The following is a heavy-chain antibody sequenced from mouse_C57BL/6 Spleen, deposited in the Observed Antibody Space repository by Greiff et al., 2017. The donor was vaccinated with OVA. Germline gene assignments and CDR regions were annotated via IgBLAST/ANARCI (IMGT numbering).Heavy chain of an antibody. D-gene: IGHD2-2*01. CDR2: IDPSDSYT. CDR3: ARWETTMVTRYFDV. CDR1: GYTFTSYW. J-gene: IGHJ1*03. V-gene: IGHV1-59*01. Sequence: QVQLQQPGAELVRPGTSVKLSCKASGYTFTSYWMHWVKQRPGQGLEWIGVIDPSDSYTNYNQKFKGKATLTVDTSSSTAYMQLSSLTSEDSAVYYCARWETTMVTRYFDVWGTGTTVTVSS.